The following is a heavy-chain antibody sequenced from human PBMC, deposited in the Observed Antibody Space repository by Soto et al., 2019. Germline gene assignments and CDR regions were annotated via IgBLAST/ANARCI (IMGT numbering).Heavy chain of an antibody. CDR3: ARDREAGYNFYYGMDV. J-gene: IGHJ6*02. CDR1: GADINTYS. D-gene: IGHD6-19*01. CDR2: IYTSASI. V-gene: IGHV4-4*07. Sequence: SETLSLTCSVSGADINTYSWTWVRQPAGKGLEWIGRIYTSASINYNPSLRGRVTLSVDTSTNQVSLKLASVTAADTAVYYCARDREAGYNFYYGMDVWGQGTTVTVSS.